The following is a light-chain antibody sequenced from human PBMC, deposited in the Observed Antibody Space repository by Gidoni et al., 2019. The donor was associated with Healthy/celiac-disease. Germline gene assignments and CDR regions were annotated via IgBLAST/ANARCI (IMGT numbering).Light chain of an antibody. V-gene: IGKV1-5*03. J-gene: IGKJ1*01. CDR2: KAS. CDR1: QSISSW. Sequence: DIQMNQSPSTLSASVGDIVTITCRASQSISSWLAWYQQKPGKAPKLLIYKASSLESGVPSRFSGSGSVTEFTLTISSLQPDDFATYYCQQYNSYSRTFXXXTKVEIK. CDR3: QQYNSYSRT.